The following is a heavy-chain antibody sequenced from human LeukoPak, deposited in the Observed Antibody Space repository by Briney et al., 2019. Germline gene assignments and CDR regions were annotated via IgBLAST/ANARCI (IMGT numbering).Heavy chain of an antibody. V-gene: IGHV1-69*01. CDR3: ARKSAPGAQGVVTQRNYYYGMDV. Sequence: GSSVKVSCKASGGTFSSYAISWVRQAPGQGLEWMGGIIPIFGTANYAQKFQGRVTITADESTSTAYMELSSLRSEDTAVYYCARKSAPGAQGVVTQRNYYYGMDVWGQGTTVTVSS. CDR1: GGTFSSYA. CDR2: IIPIFGTA. J-gene: IGHJ6*02. D-gene: IGHD4-23*01.